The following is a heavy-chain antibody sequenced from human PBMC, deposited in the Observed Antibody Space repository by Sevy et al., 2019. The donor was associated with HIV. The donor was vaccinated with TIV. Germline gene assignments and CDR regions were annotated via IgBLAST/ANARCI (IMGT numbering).Heavy chain of an antibody. CDR3: TTQDIVVVVAAAYAFDI. J-gene: IGHJ3*02. V-gene: IGHV3-15*01. CDR2: IKSKTDGGTT. Sequence: GGSLRLSCAASGFTFSNAWMSWVRQAPGKGLEWVGRIKSKTDGGTTDYAAPVKGRFTISRDDSKNTLYLQMNSLKTEDTAVYYCTTQDIVVVVAAAYAFDIWGQWTMVTVSS. CDR1: GFTFSNAW. D-gene: IGHD2-15*01.